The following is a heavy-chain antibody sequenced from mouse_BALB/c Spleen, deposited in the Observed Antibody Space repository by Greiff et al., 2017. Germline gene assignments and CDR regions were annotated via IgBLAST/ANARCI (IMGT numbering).Heavy chain of an antibody. V-gene: IGHV5-6-5*01. Sequence: EVKVVESGGGLVKPGGSLKLSCAASGFTFSSYAMSWVRQTPEKRLEWVASISSGGSTYYPDSVKGRFTISRDNARNILYLQMSSLRSEDTAMYYCARGGGLWDYFDYWGQGTTLTVSS. CDR3: ARGGGLWDYFDY. CDR2: ISSGGST. CDR1: GFTFSSYA. J-gene: IGHJ2*01.